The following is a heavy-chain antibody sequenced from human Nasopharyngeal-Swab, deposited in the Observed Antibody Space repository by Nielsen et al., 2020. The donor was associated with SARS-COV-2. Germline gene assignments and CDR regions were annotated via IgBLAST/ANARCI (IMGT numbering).Heavy chain of an antibody. CDR2: IIPIFGTA. CDR1: GGTFSSYA. V-gene: IGHV1-69*13. D-gene: IGHD1-26*01. Sequence: SVKVSCKASGGTFSSYAISWVRQAPGQGLEWMGGIIPIFGTANYAQKFQGRVTITADESTSTAYMELSSLRSEDTAVYYCARGHTTLRRPPGPDAFDIWSQGTMVTVSS. CDR3: ARGHTTLRRPPGPDAFDI. J-gene: IGHJ3*02.